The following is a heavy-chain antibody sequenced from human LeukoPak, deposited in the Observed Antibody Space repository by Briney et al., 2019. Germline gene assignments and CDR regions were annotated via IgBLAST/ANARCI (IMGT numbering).Heavy chain of an antibody. CDR1: GGPLKTYY. D-gene: IGHD4-23*01. Sequence: KSSEPLSLLCSVSGGPLKTYYWTWIRHPPGKGLEWIGYIHYSGSTDSNPSLMGRVTISLDTSKSQFSLELRSVTAADTAVYYCVRDQSEFNSWGQGTVVTVSS. V-gene: IGHV4-59*01. CDR2: IHYSGST. J-gene: IGHJ4*02. CDR3: VRDQSEFNS.